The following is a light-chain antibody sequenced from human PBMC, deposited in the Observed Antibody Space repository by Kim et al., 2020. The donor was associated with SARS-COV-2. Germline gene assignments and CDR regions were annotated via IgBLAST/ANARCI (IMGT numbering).Light chain of an antibody. Sequence: GQMVNISCSGSSSNSGTSYEYWYQQLPGTSHKLLIYSNDQRPSGVPDRFSGSKPGTSAALAIRALRYEDEADYHCAVWDESLTGVVFARGTQLTVL. CDR1: SSNSGTSY. V-gene: IGLV1-47*01. CDR2: SND. CDR3: AVWDESLTGVV. J-gene: IGLJ2*01.